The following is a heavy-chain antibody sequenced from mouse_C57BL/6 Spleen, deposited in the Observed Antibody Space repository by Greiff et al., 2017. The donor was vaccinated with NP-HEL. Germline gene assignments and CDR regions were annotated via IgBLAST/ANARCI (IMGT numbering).Heavy chain of an antibody. CDR3: ARKNGNYFDY. Sequence: EVQRVESGGGLVKPGGSLKLSCAASGFTFSDYGMHWVRQAPEKGLEWVAYISSGSSTSYYADTVQGRFTISRDNAKNTLFLQMTSLRSEDTAMYYCARKNGNYFDYWGQGTTLTVSS. V-gene: IGHV5-17*01. J-gene: IGHJ2*01. CDR1: GFTFSDYG. D-gene: IGHD2-1*01. CDR2: ISSGSSTS.